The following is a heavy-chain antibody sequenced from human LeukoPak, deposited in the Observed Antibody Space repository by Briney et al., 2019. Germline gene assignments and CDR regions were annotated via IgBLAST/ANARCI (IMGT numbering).Heavy chain of an antibody. Sequence: SQTLSLTCTVSGGSISSCSYYWSWIRQPAGEGLEWIGRIYTSGSTNYNPSLKSRVTISVDTSKDQFSLKLSSVTAADTAVYYCASMMSGYDYFYYYYYMDVWGKGTTVTVSS. V-gene: IGHV4-61*02. J-gene: IGHJ6*03. CDR3: ASMMSGYDYFYYYYYMDV. D-gene: IGHD5-12*01. CDR2: IYTSGST. CDR1: GGSISSCSYY.